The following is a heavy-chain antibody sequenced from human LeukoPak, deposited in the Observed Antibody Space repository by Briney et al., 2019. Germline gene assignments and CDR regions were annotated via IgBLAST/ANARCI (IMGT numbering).Heavy chain of an antibody. CDR3: TRDPGSYRSDY. D-gene: IGHD3-16*02. V-gene: IGHV1-18*01. CDR1: GYTFTSYG. J-gene: IGHJ4*02. Sequence: ASVKVSCKASGYTFTSYGISWVRQAPGQGLEWMGWISTYKNNTNYAQKLQGRVTMTTDTSTSTAYMELRSLRSDDTAVYYCTRDPGSYRSDYWGQGTLVTVSS. CDR2: ISTYKNNT.